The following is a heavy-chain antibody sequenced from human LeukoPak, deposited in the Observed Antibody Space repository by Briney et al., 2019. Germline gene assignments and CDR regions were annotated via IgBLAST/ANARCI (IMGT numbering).Heavy chain of an antibody. CDR2: MSPSSSNT. CDR3: ARGITAGFDY. CDR1: GYTFTSYD. V-gene: IGHV1-8*01. Sequence: ASVKVSCKASGYTFTSYDINWVRQAPGQGLEWMGWMSPSSSNTGYVQKFQGRVSMTWDTSISTAYMELTKLKSEDTAVYYCARGITAGFDYLGQGTLVTVSS. D-gene: IGHD6-13*01. J-gene: IGHJ4*02.